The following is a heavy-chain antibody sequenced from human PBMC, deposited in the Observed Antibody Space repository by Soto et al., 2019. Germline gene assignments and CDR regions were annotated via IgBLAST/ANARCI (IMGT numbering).Heavy chain of an antibody. Sequence: ASVKVSCKASGYTFTGYYMHWVRQAPGQGLEWMGWINPNSGGTNYAQKFQGWVTMTRDTSISTAYMELSRLRSDDTAVYYWARELLTTEANYYYYGMDVWGQGTTVTVSS. J-gene: IGHJ6*02. CDR2: INPNSGGT. CDR1: GYTFTGYY. CDR3: ARELLTTEANYYYYGMDV. D-gene: IGHD4-17*01. V-gene: IGHV1-2*04.